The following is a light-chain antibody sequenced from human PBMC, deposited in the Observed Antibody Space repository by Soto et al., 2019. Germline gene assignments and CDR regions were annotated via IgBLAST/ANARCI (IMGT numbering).Light chain of an antibody. J-gene: IGLJ1*01. V-gene: IGLV2-14*01. CDR3: SSYTSSSTLV. Sequence: QSALTQPASVSGSPGQSITISCTGTSSDVGGYDFVSWYQHHPGEAPKLMIYAVSNRPSGVSNRFSGSKSGNTASLTISGLQAEDEADYYCSSYTSSSTLVFGAGTKVTVL. CDR1: SSDVGGYDF. CDR2: AVS.